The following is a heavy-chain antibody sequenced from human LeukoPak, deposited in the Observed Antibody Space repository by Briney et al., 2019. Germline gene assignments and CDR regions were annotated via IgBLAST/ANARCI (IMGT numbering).Heavy chain of an antibody. CDR2: INSDGSAT. D-gene: IGHD3-16*01. Sequence: GGSLRLSCAASGFTFSNYWMHWVRQAPGKGLVWVSRINSDGSATNYADSVKGRFTISRDNAKNTLYLQMSSLRAEDTAVYYCTRDLGGTSWGEWNYWGQGTLVTVSS. CDR3: TRDLGGTSWGEWNY. CDR1: GFTFSNYW. J-gene: IGHJ4*02. V-gene: IGHV3-74*01.